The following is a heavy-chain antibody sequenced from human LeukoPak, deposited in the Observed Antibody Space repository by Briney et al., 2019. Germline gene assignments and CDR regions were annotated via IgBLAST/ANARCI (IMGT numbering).Heavy chain of an antibody. CDR1: GFTFSSYW. CDR3: ARDRARYCGGDCSLDY. J-gene: IGHJ4*02. CDR2: IKQDGSEK. D-gene: IGHD2-21*02. V-gene: IGHV3-7*01. Sequence: GGSLRLSCAASGFTFSSYWMSWVRQAPGKGLEWVANIKQDGSEKYYVDSVKGRFTISRDNAKNSLYLQMNSLRAEDTAVYYCARDRARYCGGDCSLDYWGQGTLVTVSS.